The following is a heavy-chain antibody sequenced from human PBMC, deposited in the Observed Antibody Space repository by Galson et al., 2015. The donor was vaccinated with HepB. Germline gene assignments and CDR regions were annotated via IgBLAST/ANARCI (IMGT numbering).Heavy chain of an antibody. D-gene: IGHD1-1*01. CDR1: GFTFSDYG. CDR3: VKGGTNRGSYDS. J-gene: IGHJ4*02. CDR2: IRSDESQR. V-gene: IGHV3-30*02. Sequence: SLRLSCAASGFTFSDYGMQWVRQAPGKGLEWVAYIRSDESQRHFADSVKGRFTISRDNSKNTMDLQMNSLRADDTAVYYCVKGGTNRGSYDSWGQGTLVIVSS.